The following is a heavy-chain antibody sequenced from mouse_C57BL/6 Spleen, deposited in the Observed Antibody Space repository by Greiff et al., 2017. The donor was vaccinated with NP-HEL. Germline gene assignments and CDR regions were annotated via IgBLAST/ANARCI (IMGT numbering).Heavy chain of an antibody. CDR2: INPSSGYT. Sequence: QVQLQQSGAELAKPGASVKLSCKASGYTFTSYWMHWVKQRPGQGLEWIGYINPSSGYTKYNQKFKDKATLTADKSSSTAYMQLSSLTYEDSAVYYCAIDSSGIDYAMDYWGQGTSVTVSS. V-gene: IGHV1-7*01. J-gene: IGHJ4*01. D-gene: IGHD3-2*02. CDR3: AIDSSGIDYAMDY. CDR1: GYTFTSYW.